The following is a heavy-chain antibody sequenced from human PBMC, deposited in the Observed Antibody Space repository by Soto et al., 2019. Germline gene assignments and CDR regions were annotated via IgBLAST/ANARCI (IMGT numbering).Heavy chain of an antibody. CDR1: GFTFSSYG. J-gene: IGHJ5*02. CDR2: VCLDGSNK. D-gene: IGHD6-13*01. V-gene: IGHV3-33*01. CDR3: ARGGSSSWYLHWFDP. Sequence: QVQLVESGGGVVQPGRSLRLSCAASGFTFSSYGLHWVRQAPGKGLEWVAVVCLDGSNKYYADSVKGRFTISRDNSKNTLYLQMNSLRAEDTAVYYCARGGSSSWYLHWFDPWGQGTLVTVSS.